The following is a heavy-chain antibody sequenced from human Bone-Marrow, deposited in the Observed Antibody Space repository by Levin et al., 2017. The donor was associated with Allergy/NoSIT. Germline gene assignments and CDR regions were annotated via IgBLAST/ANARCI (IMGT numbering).Heavy chain of an antibody. D-gene: IGHD3-16*01. V-gene: IGHV3-11*01. CDR1: GFTFGDFY. J-gene: IGHJ5*02. CDR2: MSSAGATI. Sequence: GESLKISCVASGFTFGDFYMAWIRHAPGKGVEWVAYMSSAGATIHYADSVKGRFTISRDNAKNSLSLRMNSLRVDDAAVYYCARGLDENTITSIWFDTWGQGTPVTVSS. CDR3: ARGLDENTITSIWFDT.